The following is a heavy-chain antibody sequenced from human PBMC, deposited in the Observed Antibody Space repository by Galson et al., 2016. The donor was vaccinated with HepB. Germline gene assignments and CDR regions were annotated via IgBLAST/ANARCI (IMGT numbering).Heavy chain of an antibody. V-gene: IGHV3-23*01. CDR2: IDGSNGDT. Sequence: SLRLSCAATGFTFSSYPLSWVRQTPGKGLEWVSAIDGSNGDTYYADSVKGRFTVSRDNSKNTLYLRMNYLRVEAMAVYYCAKMNYSDAEGQGWGQGNLVTVSS. CDR1: GFTFSSYP. D-gene: IGHD4-17*01. J-gene: IGHJ4*02. CDR3: AKMNYSDAEGQG.